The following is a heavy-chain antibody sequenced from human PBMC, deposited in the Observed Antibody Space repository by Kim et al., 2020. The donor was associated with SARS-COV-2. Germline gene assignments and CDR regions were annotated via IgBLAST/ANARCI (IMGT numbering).Heavy chain of an antibody. J-gene: IGHJ6*02. Sequence: WGSLRLSCEASGFTFNNAWMNWVRHAPGKGLEWLGRGKSKASGGTTSYGAPVKGKFTIARDDSKKPMDLQMNSLETEDTAVYYCTSDLGDYWGVDCYSRVWGQGTTVTVSS. V-gene: IGHV3-15*01. CDR3: TSDLGDYWGVDCYSRV. CDR1: GFTFNNAW. CDR2: GKSKASGGTT. D-gene: IGHD2-21*02.